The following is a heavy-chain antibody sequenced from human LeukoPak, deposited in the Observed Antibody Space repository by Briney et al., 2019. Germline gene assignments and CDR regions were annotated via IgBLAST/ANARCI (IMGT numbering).Heavy chain of an antibody. CDR1: GYTFTSYY. D-gene: IGHD2-21*02. CDR2: INPSGGST. J-gene: IGHJ4*02. Sequence: ASVKVSCKASGYTFTSYYMHWVRQAPGQGLEWMGIINPSGGSTSYAQKFQGRVTMTRDTSTSTVYMELSSLRSEDTAVYYCARDGDQYCGGDCYPLGWGQGTLVTASS. CDR3: ARDGDQYCGGDCYPLG. V-gene: IGHV1-46*01.